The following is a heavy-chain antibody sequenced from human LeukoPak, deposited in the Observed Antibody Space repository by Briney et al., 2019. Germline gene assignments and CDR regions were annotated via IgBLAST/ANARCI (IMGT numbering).Heavy chain of an antibody. Sequence: SETLSLTCAVSGGSISSSNWWSWVRQPPGQGLEWIGEIYHSGSTNYNPSLKSRVTISVDKSKYQFSLKLSSVTAADTAVYYCAILQLQSNDAFDIWGQGTMVTVSS. V-gene: IGHV4-4*02. CDR2: IYHSGST. CDR3: AILQLQSNDAFDI. J-gene: IGHJ3*02. CDR1: GGSISSSNW. D-gene: IGHD5-18*01.